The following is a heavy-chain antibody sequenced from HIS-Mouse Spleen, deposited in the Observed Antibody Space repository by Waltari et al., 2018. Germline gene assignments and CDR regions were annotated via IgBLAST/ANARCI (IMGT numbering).Heavy chain of an antibody. CDR2: MNPNSGNT. Sequence: QVQLVQSGAEVKKPGASVKVSCKASGYTLTSYDITWVRQATGHGLEWMGWMNPNSGNTGYAQKFQGRVTMTRNTSISTAYMELSSLRSEDTAVYYCARGVDTAMVTDYWGQGTLVTVSS. CDR3: ARGVDTAMVTDY. D-gene: IGHD5-18*01. J-gene: IGHJ4*02. V-gene: IGHV1-8*01. CDR1: GYTLTSYD.